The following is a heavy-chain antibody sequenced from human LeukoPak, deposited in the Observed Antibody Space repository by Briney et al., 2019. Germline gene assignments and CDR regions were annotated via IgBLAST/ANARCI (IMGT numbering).Heavy chain of an antibody. CDR2: TYYSSKWYN. J-gene: IGHJ4*02. Sequence: SQTLSLTCAISGDSVSAGTTGWNWIRQSPSRGLEWLGRTYYSSKWYNDYAESMKSRITIDPDTSKNQFSLQLNSVTPEDTAVYYCASGWLRVGFDYWGQGTLVTVSS. CDR3: ASGWLRVGFDY. V-gene: IGHV6-1*01. CDR1: GDSVSAGTTG. D-gene: IGHD5-12*01.